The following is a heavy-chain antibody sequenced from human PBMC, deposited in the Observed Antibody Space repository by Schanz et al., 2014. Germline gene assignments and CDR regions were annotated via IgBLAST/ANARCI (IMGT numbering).Heavy chain of an antibody. CDR1: GFTFNSYA. V-gene: IGHV3-30-3*01. Sequence: QVYLVESGGDLVKPGGSLRLSCAASGFTFNSYAFHWVRQAPGKGLEWVALISYDGNTKYYADSVKGRFTISRDNSKNTLYLQMNSLRADDTAVYYCARDLLVSHYDFWSGNDYWGQGTLVTVSS. J-gene: IGHJ4*02. CDR2: ISYDGNTK. D-gene: IGHD3-3*01. CDR3: ARDLLVSHYDFWSGNDY.